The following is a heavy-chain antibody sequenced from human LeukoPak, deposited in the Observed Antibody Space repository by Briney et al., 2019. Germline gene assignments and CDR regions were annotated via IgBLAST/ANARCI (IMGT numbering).Heavy chain of an antibody. V-gene: IGHV4-59*01. CDR1: GGTISNNY. CDR2: IYYSGST. D-gene: IGHD5-18*01. CDR3: ARGYSYGLFDY. J-gene: IGHJ4*02. Sequence: SETLSLTCSVSGGTISNNYWSWIRQPPGKGLEWIGYIYYSGSTNYNPSLKSRVTISVDTSKNQFSLKLSSVTAADTAVYYCARGYSYGLFDYWGQGTLVTVSS.